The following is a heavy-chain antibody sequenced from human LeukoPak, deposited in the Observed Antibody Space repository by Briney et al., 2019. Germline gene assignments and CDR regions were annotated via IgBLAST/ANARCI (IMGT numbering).Heavy chain of an antibody. CDR2: IYYDGSNK. D-gene: IGHD1-26*01. V-gene: IGHV3-33*01. CDR3: ARDLLYSGSYSWYFDL. CDR1: GFTFSRNG. Sequence: PGRSLRLSCAASGFTFSRNGMHWVRQAPGKGLKWVALIYYDGSNKYYVDSVKGRFTISRDNSKNMLYLQMNSLRAEDTAVYYCARDLLYSGSYSWYFDLWGRGIPVTVSS. J-gene: IGHJ2*01.